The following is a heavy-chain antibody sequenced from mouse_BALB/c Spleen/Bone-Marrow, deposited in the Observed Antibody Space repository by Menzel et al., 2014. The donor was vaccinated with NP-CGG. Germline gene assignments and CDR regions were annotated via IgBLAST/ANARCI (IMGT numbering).Heavy chain of an antibody. V-gene: IGHV7-1*02. CDR3: ARAPGTWYFDY. CDR1: GFTFRDFY. D-gene: IGHD3-3*01. J-gene: IGHJ2*01. Sequence: DVMLVESGGGLVQPGGSLRLSCAASGFTFRDFYMEWVRQPPGKRLEWIAASRNKANDYTTEYSASVKGRFIVSRDTSQSILYLQMNALRAEDTAIYYCARAPGTWYFDYWGQGTTLTVSS. CDR2: SRNKANDYTT.